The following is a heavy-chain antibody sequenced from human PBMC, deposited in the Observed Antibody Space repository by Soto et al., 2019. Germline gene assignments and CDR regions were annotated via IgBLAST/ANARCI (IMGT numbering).Heavy chain of an antibody. Sequence: PGGSLRLSCAASGFTFSNYAMHWVRQAPCKGLEWVAVISYDGNNKYYADSVKGRFTISKDNSKNTLYLQMNSLRAEDTAVYYCARDADILTGSDAFDIWGQGTMVTVSS. CDR2: ISYDGNNK. CDR3: ARDADILTGSDAFDI. D-gene: IGHD3-9*01. J-gene: IGHJ3*02. CDR1: GFTFSNYA. V-gene: IGHV3-30-3*01.